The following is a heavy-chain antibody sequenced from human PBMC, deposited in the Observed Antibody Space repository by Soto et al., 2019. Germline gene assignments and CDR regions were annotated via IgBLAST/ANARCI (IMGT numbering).Heavy chain of an antibody. Sequence: QVQLVESGGGVVQPGRSLRLSCEGSGFTFRNHGMHWVRQAPGKGLEWLAVIWYDGSEKYYADSVRGRFFVSRDNAKNTLYLQMNILTVEDTALYYCASWSDKKVVDPWGQGTAVTVSS. V-gene: IGHV3-33*01. CDR3: ASWSDKKVVDP. J-gene: IGHJ5*02. D-gene: IGHD3-3*01. CDR2: IWYDGSEK. CDR1: GFTFRNHG.